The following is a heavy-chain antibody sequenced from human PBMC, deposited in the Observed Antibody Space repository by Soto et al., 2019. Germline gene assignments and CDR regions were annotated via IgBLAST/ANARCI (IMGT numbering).Heavy chain of an antibody. CDR1: GGPISTNA. V-gene: IGHV1-69*01. CDR3: VSYYGAEKEYYFDY. D-gene: IGHD4-17*01. J-gene: IGHJ4*02. Sequence: SSGGPISTNAITRVRQAPGQGLEWMGGIIPIFGAANYAQKFQGRVTITADESTSTVYMELSSLRSEDTAVCYCVSYYGAEKEYYFDYWGQGTLVSVSS. CDR2: IIPIFGAA.